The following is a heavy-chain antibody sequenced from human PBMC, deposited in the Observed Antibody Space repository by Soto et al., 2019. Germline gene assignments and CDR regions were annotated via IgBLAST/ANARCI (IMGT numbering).Heavy chain of an antibody. D-gene: IGHD3-16*01. CDR3: ARTPGEDMITFGGFIYFDN. V-gene: IGHV4-59*01. CDR2: IYYSGST. CDR1: GGSISSYY. J-gene: IGHJ4*02. Sequence: PSETLSLTCTVSGGSISSYYWSWIRQPPGKGLEWIGYIYYSGSTNYNPSLKSRVTISVDTSKNQFSLKLSSVTAADTAVYYCARTPGEDMITFGGFIYFDNWGKEPLATFPS.